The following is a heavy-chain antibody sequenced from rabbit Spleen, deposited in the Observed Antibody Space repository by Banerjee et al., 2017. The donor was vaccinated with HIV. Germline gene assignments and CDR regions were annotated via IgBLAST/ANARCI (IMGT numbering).Heavy chain of an antibody. Sequence: QEQLVESGVGLVQPEGSLTLTCTASGFDLSSYYDMCWVRQAPGKGLEWIACIYVGSGSSTWYASWAKGRFTISKTSSTTMTLQMTSLTAAHTATYFCARGGAAYGRPRLDFWGPGTLVTVS. CDR3: ARGGAAYGRPRLDF. D-gene: IGHD6-1*01. V-gene: IGHV1S45*01. J-gene: IGHJ3*01. CDR2: IYVGSGSST. CDR1: GFDLSSYYD.